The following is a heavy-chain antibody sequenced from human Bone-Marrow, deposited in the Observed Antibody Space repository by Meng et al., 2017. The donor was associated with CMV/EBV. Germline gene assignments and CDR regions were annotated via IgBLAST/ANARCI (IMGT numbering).Heavy chain of an antibody. CDR1: GGSFSGYY. D-gene: IGHD1-26*01. CDR3: ARTRNEWELWVGFDY. V-gene: IGHV4-34*01. CDR2: MNHSGST. J-gene: IGHJ4*02. Sequence: GSLRLSCAVYGGSFSGYYWSWIRQPPGKGLEWIGEMNHSGSTSYNPSLKSRVTISVDTSKNQFSLKLSSVTAADTAVYYCARTRNEWELWVGFDYWGQGTLVTVSS.